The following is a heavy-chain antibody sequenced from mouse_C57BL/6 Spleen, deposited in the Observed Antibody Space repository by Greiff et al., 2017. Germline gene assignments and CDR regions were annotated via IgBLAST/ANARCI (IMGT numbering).Heavy chain of an antibody. CDR1: GYAFSSSW. CDR3: ARKGATDYYAMDY. CDR2: LYPGDGDT. Sequence: QVHVKQSGPELVKPGASVKISCKASGYAFSSSWMNWVKQRPGKGLEWIGRLYPGDGDTNYNGKFKGKATLTADKSSSTAYMQLSSLTSEDAAVYFCARKGATDYYAMDYWGQGTSVTVAS. V-gene: IGHV1-82*01. J-gene: IGHJ4*01. D-gene: IGHD3-1*01.